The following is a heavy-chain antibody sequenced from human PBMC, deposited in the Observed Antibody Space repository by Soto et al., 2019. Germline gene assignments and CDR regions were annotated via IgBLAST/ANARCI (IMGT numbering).Heavy chain of an antibody. CDR3: AGILTGFPFGYYFDY. V-gene: IGHV4-39*01. CDR2: IYYSGST. CDR1: GGSISSSSYY. J-gene: IGHJ4*02. Sequence: SETLSLTCTVSGGSISSSSYYWGWIRQPPGKGLEWIGSIYYSGSTYYNPSLKSRVTISVDTSKNQFSLKLSSVTAADTAVYYCAGILTGFPFGYYFDYWGQGTLVTVSS. D-gene: IGHD3-9*01.